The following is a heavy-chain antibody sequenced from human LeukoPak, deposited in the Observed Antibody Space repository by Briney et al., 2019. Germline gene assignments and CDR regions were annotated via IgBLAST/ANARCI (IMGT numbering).Heavy chain of an antibody. Sequence: ASEKVSCKASGYTFTGYYIHWVRQAPGQGLEWMGWINAYSGGTNYAQRFQGRVTMTRDTSISTAYMELSSLRSEDTAVYYCATYGTGSGSFNWFDPWGQGTLVTVSS. CDR1: GYTFTGYY. V-gene: IGHV1-2*02. CDR2: INAYSGGT. D-gene: IGHD3-10*01. CDR3: ATYGTGSGSFNWFDP. J-gene: IGHJ5*02.